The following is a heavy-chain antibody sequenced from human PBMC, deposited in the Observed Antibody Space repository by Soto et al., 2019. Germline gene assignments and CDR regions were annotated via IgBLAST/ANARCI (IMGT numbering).Heavy chain of an antibody. Sequence: QVQLQEPGPRLVEPSQTLSLTCTVSGGSISSGDYYWSWIRQSPGTGLEWIGHIYDSGGTYSNPSLKSRVTMSVDMSKNHFSRKMNSVTAADTAVYYCARGPSGDKVDFWGQGTLVTVSS. J-gene: IGHJ4*02. CDR2: IYDSGGT. CDR1: GGSISSGDYY. V-gene: IGHV4-30-4*01. D-gene: IGHD1-26*01. CDR3: ARGPSGDKVDF.